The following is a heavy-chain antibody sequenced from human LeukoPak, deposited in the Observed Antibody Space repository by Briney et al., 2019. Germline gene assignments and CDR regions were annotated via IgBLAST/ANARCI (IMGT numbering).Heavy chain of an antibody. CDR3: ARTSGIAAAGTLDY. V-gene: IGHV4-34*01. CDR2: INHSGST. D-gene: IGHD6-13*01. CDR1: GGSFSGYY. Sequence: SETLSLTCAVYGGSFSGYYWSWIRQPPGKGLEWIGEINHSGSTNYNLSLKSRVTISVDTSKNQFSLKLSSVTAADTAVYYCARTSGIAAAGTLDYWGQGTLVTVSS. J-gene: IGHJ4*02.